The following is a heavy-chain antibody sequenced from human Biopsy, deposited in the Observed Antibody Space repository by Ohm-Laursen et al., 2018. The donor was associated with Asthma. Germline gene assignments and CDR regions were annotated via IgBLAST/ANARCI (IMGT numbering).Heavy chain of an antibody. CDR3: ARGDSSNWSHYYFDY. D-gene: IGHD3-22*01. Sequence: SLRLSCAASGFAVSRDYMFWVRQAPGKGPEWVSVIYSGGTSHTADSARGRFTISRDYSKNTLYLQMHSLRAEDTAVYYCARGDSSNWSHYYFDYWGQGTLVTVSS. V-gene: IGHV3-53*01. CDR2: IYSGGTS. CDR1: GFAVSRDY. J-gene: IGHJ4*02.